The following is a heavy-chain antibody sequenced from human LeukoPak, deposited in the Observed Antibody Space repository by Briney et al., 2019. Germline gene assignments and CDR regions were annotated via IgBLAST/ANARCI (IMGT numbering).Heavy chain of an antibody. V-gene: IGHV1-46*01. CDR3: ARDGTMVRGVKGSWFDP. J-gene: IGHJ5*02. CDR1: GYTFTSYY. D-gene: IGHD3-10*01. Sequence: ASVKVSCKASGYTFTSYYMHWVRQAPGQGLEWMGIINPSGGSTSYAQKFQGRVTMTRDMSTSTVYMELSSLRSEDTAVYYCARDGTMVRGVKGSWFDPWGQGTLVTVSS. CDR2: INPSGGST.